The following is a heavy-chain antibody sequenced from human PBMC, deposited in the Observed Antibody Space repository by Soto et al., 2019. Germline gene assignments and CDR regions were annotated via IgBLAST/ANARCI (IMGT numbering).Heavy chain of an antibody. D-gene: IGHD2-15*01. J-gene: IGHJ5*02. CDR1: GGSISSYY. CDR3: ARFVREDIVVVVAATGWFDP. Sequence: PSETLSLTCTVSGGSISSYYWSWIRQPPGKGLEWIGYIYYSGSTNYNPSLKSRVTISVDTSKNQFSLKLSSVTAADTAVYYCARFVREDIVVVVAATGWFDPWGQGTLVTVSS. CDR2: IYYSGST. V-gene: IGHV4-59*08.